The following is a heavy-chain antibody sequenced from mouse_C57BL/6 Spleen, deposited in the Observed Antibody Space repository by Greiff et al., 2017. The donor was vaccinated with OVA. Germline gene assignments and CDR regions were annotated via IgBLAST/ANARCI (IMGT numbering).Heavy chain of an antibody. V-gene: IGHV14-2*01. J-gene: IGHJ2*01. CDR2: IDPEDGET. CDR1: GFNIKDYY. D-gene: IGHD2-3*01. CDR3: ARWLLPFDY. Sequence: VQLQQSGAELVKPGASVKLSCTASGFNIKDYYMHWVKQRTEQGLEWIGRIDPEDGETKYAPKFQGKATLTADTSSNTAYLQRSSLTSEDTAVYYCARWLLPFDYWGQGTTLTVSS.